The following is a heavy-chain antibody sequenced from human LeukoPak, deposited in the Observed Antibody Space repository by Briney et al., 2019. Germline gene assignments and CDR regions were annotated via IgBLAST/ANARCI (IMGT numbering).Heavy chain of an antibody. Sequence: SETLSLTCTVSGGSISSSSYYWGWIRQPPGKGLERIGSIYYSGSTYYDPSLKSRVTISVDTSKNQFSLKVSSVTAADTAVYYCARQGGGSPFEYWGQGTQVTVSS. V-gene: IGHV4-39*01. D-gene: IGHD3-16*01. CDR2: IYYSGST. J-gene: IGHJ4*02. CDR3: ARQGGGSPFEY. CDR1: GGSISSSSYY.